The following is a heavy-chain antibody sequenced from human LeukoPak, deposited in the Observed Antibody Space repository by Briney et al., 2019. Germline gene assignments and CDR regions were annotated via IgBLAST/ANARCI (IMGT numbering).Heavy chain of an antibody. CDR3: ARLAAAETYYYYYYGMDV. Sequence: GESLKIPCKGSGYSFTSYWIGWVRQMPGKGLEWMGIIYPGDSDTRYCPSFQGQVTISADKSISTAYLQWSSLKASDTAMYYCARLAAAETYYYYYYGMDVWGQGTTVTVSS. CDR2: IYPGDSDT. V-gene: IGHV5-51*01. D-gene: IGHD6-13*01. CDR1: GYSFTSYW. J-gene: IGHJ6*02.